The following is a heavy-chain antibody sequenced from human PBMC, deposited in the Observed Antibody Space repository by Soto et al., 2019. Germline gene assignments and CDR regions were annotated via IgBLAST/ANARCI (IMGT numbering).Heavy chain of an antibody. V-gene: IGHV4-34*01. Sequence: SETLSLTCAVYGGSFSGYYWSWIRQPPGKGLEWIGEINHSGSTNYNPSLKSRVTISVDTSKNQFSLKLSSVTAADTAVYYCARGPLTVIDYWGQGTLVTVSS. J-gene: IGHJ4*02. D-gene: IGHD7-27*01. CDR2: INHSGST. CDR1: GGSFSGYY. CDR3: ARGPLTVIDY.